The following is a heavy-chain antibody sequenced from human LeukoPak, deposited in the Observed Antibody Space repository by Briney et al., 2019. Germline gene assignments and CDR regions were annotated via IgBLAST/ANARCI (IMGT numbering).Heavy chain of an antibody. Sequence: ASVKVSCKASGYTFTDYFIHWVRQAPGQRLEWMGWINAGNGNTKYSQEFQGRVTITRDTSASTAYMELSSLRSEDMAVYYCARGYYYDSSGAFDYWGQGTLVTVSS. CDR1: GYTFTDYF. CDR3: ARGYYYDSSGAFDY. J-gene: IGHJ4*02. D-gene: IGHD3-22*01. V-gene: IGHV1-3*03. CDR2: INAGNGNT.